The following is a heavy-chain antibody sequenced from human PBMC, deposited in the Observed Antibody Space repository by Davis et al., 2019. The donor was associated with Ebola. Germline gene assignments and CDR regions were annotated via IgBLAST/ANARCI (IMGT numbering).Heavy chain of an antibody. CDR2: IYYSGST. CDR1: GGSISSGDYY. Sequence: SETLSLTCTVSGGSISSGDYYWSWIRQPPGKGLEWIGYIYYSGSTYYNPSLKSRVTISVDTSKNQFSLKLSSVTAADTAVYYCARGWGYCSGGSCYFGPYGMDVWGKGTTVTVSS. J-gene: IGHJ6*04. CDR3: ARGWGYCSGGSCYFGPYGMDV. V-gene: IGHV4-30-4*01. D-gene: IGHD2-15*01.